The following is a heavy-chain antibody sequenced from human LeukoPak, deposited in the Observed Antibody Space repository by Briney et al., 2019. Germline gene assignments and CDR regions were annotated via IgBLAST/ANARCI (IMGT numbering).Heavy chain of an antibody. V-gene: IGHV3-30*02. CDR1: GFTFSSYG. Sequence: PGGSLRLSCAASGFTFSSYGMHWVRQAPGKGLEWVAFIRYDGSNKYYADSVKGRFTISRDNSKNTLYLQMNSLRAEDTAVYYCARSLRYYYDSSGYSGYFDYWGQGTLVTVSS. CDR2: IRYDGSNK. CDR3: ARSLRYYYDSSGYSGYFDY. J-gene: IGHJ4*02. D-gene: IGHD3-22*01.